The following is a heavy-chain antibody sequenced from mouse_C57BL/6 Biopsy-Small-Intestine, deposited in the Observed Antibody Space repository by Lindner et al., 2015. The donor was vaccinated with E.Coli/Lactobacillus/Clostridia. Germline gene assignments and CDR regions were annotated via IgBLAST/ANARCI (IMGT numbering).Heavy chain of an antibody. Sequence: SVKVSCKASGGTFSSYAISWVRQAPGQGLEWMGGIIPIFGTANYAQKFQGRVTITADESTSTAYMELSSLRSEDTAVYYCARAYRGYNSGWYYYYGMDVWGQGTTVTVSS. J-gene: IGHJ1*01. V-gene: IGHV1-81*01. CDR3: ARAYRGYNSGWYYYYGMDV. D-gene: IGHD1-1*01. CDR2: IIPIFGTA. CDR1: GGTFSSYA.